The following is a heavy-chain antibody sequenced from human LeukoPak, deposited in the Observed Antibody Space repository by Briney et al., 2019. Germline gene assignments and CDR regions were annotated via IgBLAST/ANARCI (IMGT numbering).Heavy chain of an antibody. Sequence: ASVKVSCKASGYTFTGYYMHWVRQAPGQGLEWMGWINPNSGGTNYAQKFQGRVTMTRDTSISTAYMELSRLRSDDTAVYYCARDTVRYCGGDCYPRLSHWGQGTLVTVSS. D-gene: IGHD2-21*01. CDR1: GYTFTGYY. J-gene: IGHJ1*01. CDR3: ARDTVRYCGGDCYPRLSH. CDR2: INPNSGGT. V-gene: IGHV1-2*02.